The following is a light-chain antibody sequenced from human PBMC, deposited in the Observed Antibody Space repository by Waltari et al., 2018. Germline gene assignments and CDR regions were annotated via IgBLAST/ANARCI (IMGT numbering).Light chain of an antibody. J-gene: IGKJ1*01. CDR1: QSISSW. CDR2: KAS. Sequence: DIQMTQSLSTLSASVGDRVTITCRTSQSISSWLAWYQQKPGKAPKLLISKASSLESGVPSRFSGSGSGTEFTLTISSLQPDDFATYYCQQYNSYSQTFGQGTKVEIK. V-gene: IGKV1-5*03. CDR3: QQYNSYSQT.